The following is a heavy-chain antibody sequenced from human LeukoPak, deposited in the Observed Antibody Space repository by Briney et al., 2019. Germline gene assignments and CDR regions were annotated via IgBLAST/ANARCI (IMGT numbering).Heavy chain of an antibody. D-gene: IGHD4-17*01. V-gene: IGHV4-34*01. CDR3: ARGGIYGDYAVDKLDC. CDR1: GGSFSGYY. CDR2: INHSGST. J-gene: IGHJ4*02. Sequence: SETLSLTCAVYGGSFSGYYWSWIRQPPGKGLEWIGEINHSGSTNYNPSLKSRVTISVDTSKNQFSLKLSSVTAADTAVYYCARGGIYGDYAVDKLDCWGQGTLVTVSS.